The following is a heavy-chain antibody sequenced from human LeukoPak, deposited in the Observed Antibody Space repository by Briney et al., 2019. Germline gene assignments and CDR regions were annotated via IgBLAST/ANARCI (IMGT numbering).Heavy chain of an antibody. CDR2: IYYSGST. CDR3: ARDVVGGYDFWSGYYEYNWFDP. CDR1: GGSISSNSYY. V-gene: IGHV4-39*07. D-gene: IGHD3-3*01. Sequence: SETLSLTCTVSGGSISSNSYYWGWIRQPPGKGLEWIGSIYYSGSTYYNPSLKSRVTISVDTSKNQFSLKLSSVTAADTAVYYCARDVVGGYDFWSGYYEYNWFDPWGQGTLVTVSS. J-gene: IGHJ5*02.